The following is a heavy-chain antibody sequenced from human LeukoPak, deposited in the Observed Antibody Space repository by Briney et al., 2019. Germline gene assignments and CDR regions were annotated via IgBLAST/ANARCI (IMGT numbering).Heavy chain of an antibody. CDR1: GGSISSGDYY. J-gene: IGHJ3*02. D-gene: IGHD3-22*01. Sequence: PSGTLSLTCTVSGGSISSGDYYWSWIRQPPGKGLEWIGYIYYSGSTYYNPSLKSRVTISVDTSKNQFSLKLSSVTAADTAVYYCARVDSSGSDAFDIWGQGTMVTVSS. V-gene: IGHV4-30-4*01. CDR3: ARVDSSGSDAFDI. CDR2: IYYSGST.